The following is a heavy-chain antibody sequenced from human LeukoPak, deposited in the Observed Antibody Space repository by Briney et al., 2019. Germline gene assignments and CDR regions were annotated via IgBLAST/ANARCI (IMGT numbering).Heavy chain of an antibody. V-gene: IGHV4-30-4*01. CDR1: GGSISSGDYY. Sequence: SETLSLTCTVSGGSISSGDYYWSWIRQPPGKGLEWIGYIYYSGGTYYNPSLKSRVTISVDTSKNQFSLKLSSVTAADTAVYYCARDGPAAIGYWGQGTLVTVSS. CDR2: IYYSGGT. CDR3: ARDGPAAIGY. D-gene: IGHD2-2*01. J-gene: IGHJ4*02.